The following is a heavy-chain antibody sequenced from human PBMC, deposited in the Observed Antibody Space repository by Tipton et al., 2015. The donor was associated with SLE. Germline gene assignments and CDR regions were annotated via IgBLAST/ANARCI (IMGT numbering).Heavy chain of an antibody. CDR3: ARDGAADSGYDREPYFDL. CDR1: GFTVSSNY. CDR2: IYSGGST. J-gene: IGHJ2*01. Sequence: GSLRLSCAASGFTVSSNYMSWVRQAPGKGLEWVSVIYSGGSTYYADSVKGRFTISRDNSKNTLYLQMNSLRAEDTAVYYCARDGAADSGYDREPYFDLWGRGTLVTVSS. D-gene: IGHD5-12*01. V-gene: IGHV3-53*01.